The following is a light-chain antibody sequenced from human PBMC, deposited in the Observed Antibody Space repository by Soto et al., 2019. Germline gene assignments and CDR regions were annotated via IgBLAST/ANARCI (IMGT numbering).Light chain of an antibody. V-gene: IGKV3-15*01. CDR2: RTS. CDR3: QEYNGRSS. J-gene: IGKJ1*01. Sequence: EGVTTQSPATLSVSPGERATISCRASQNVGGDLAWYQKKPGQAPRLLIYRTSTRANGTPVRFSGSWSGTEFTLTISSLQSEDFAVYYCQEYNGRSSFGQGTKVEMK. CDR1: QNVGGD.